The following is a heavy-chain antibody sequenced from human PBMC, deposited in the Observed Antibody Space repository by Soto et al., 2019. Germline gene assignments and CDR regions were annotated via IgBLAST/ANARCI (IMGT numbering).Heavy chain of an antibody. J-gene: IGHJ4*02. CDR2: IFHTGGT. Sequence: QVQLQESGPGLVKPSETLSLTCTVSSDSIAGENWWSWVRQPPGMGLEWIGEIFHTGGTNYNPSLKGRVTREVDKSKNQFSLKLISAPAADTAVYYCARVFSSGSGWMYYFDFWGQGTLVSVSS. CDR1: SDSIAGENW. D-gene: IGHD6-25*01. V-gene: IGHV4-4*02. CDR3: ARVFSSGSGWMYYFDF.